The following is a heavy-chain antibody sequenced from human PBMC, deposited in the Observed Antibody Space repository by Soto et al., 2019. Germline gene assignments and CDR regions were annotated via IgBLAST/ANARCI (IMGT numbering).Heavy chain of an antibody. CDR1: GFTFSSCA. CDR3: AKDIKARTFWASFDY. Sequence: GGSLRLSCAASGFTFSSCAMSGGRQAPGEGLEWVSAISGSGGSTYYADSVKGRFTISRDNSKNTLYLQMNSLRAEDTAVYYCAKDIKARTFWASFDYWGQGTLVTVSS. J-gene: IGHJ4*02. CDR2: ISGSGGST. V-gene: IGHV3-23*01. D-gene: IGHD3-3*01.